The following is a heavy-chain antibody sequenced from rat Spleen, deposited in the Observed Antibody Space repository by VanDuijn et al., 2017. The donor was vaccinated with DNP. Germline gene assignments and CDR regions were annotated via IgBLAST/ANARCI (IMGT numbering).Heavy chain of an antibody. CDR3: ARPDY. Sequence: EVQLVESGGGLVQPGRSLKVSCVASGFTFSDFAMAWVRQPPKKSLEWVATITYDGGGTHYRDSVKGRFTVSRDNAKSSLYLQMDSLRSEDTATYYCARPDYWGQGVMVTVSS. CDR2: ITYDGGGT. V-gene: IGHV5-17*01. J-gene: IGHJ2*01. CDR1: GFTFSDFA.